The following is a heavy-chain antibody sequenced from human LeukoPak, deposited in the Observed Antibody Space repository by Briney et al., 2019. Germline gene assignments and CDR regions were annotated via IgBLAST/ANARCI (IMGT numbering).Heavy chain of an antibody. V-gene: IGHV3-23*01. J-gene: IGHJ4*02. D-gene: IGHD1-7*01. CDR2: ISGSGGST. CDR3: VKLPLELLFFDY. Sequence: GGSLRLSCAASGFTFSSYAMSWVRQAPGKGLEWVSAISGSGGSTYYADSVKGRFTISRDNSKNTLYLQMNSLRAEDTAVYYCVKLPLELLFFDYWGQGTLVTVSS. CDR1: GFTFSSYA.